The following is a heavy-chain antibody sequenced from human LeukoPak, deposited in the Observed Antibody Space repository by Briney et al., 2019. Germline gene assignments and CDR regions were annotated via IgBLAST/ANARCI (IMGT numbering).Heavy chain of an antibody. CDR1: GYSISSGYY. V-gene: IGHV4-38-2*02. Sequence: SETLSLTCTVSGYSISSGYYWGWIRQPPGKGLEWIGSIYHSGSTYYNPSLKSRVTISVDTSKNQFSLKLSSVTAADTAVYYCARGRVPWGGNGLDYFDYWGQGTLVTVSS. D-gene: IGHD4-23*01. CDR3: ARGRVPWGGNGLDYFDY. J-gene: IGHJ4*02. CDR2: IYHSGST.